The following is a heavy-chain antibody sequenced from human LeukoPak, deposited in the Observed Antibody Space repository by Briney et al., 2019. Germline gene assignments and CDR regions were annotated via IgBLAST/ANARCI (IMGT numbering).Heavy chain of an antibody. CDR3: ARVSGLGMNEYLQH. Sequence: TGGPLRLSCAASGLTFSHSWMHWLRHAPGKGLVWVCRINNVGSAKRYVGCVKGRFTNSRDNTKNTLYLQMNSLRAEDTAVYFCARVSGLGMNEYLQHWGQGTLVTVSS. CDR2: INNVGSAK. CDR1: GLTFSHSW. J-gene: IGHJ1*01. D-gene: IGHD3-16*01. V-gene: IGHV3-74*01.